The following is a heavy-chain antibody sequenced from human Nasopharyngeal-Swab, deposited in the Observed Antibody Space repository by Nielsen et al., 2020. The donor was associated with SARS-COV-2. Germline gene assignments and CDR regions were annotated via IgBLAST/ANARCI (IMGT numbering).Heavy chain of an antibody. CDR3: AKDGGTSSSLLDP. CDR1: GFTFSSYG. D-gene: IGHD6-13*01. J-gene: IGHJ5*02. CDR2: ISYDGSNK. Sequence: GESLKISCAASGFTFSSYGMHWGRQAPGKGLEWVAVISYDGSNKYYADSVKGRFTISRDNSKNTLYLQMNSLRAEDTAVYYCAKDGGTSSSLLDPWGQGTLVTVSS. V-gene: IGHV3-30*18.